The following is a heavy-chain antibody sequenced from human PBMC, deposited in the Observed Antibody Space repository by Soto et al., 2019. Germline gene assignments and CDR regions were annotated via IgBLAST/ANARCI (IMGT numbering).Heavy chain of an antibody. V-gene: IGHV3-23*01. CDR2: VSGTGGSA. D-gene: IGHD4-17*01. J-gene: IGHJ4*02. CDR1: GFTFSSYA. CDR3: ARGSAYSDYDLEY. Sequence: PGGSLRLSCAASGFTFSSYAMTWVRQAPGKGLEWVSGVSGTGGSAYHADSVKGRFTISTDKSTNTLYLHMNSLRAEDTAVYYCARGSAYSDYDLEYWGQGTLVTVSS.